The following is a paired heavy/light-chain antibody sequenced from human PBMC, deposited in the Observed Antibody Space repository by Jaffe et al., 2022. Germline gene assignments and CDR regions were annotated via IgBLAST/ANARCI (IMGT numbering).Light chain of an antibody. V-gene: IGKV2-28*01. CDR2: LAS. CDR3: VQALHRSFT. J-gene: IGKJ3*01. CDR1: QSLLHTNGYNY. Sequence: DIVLTQSPLSLPVTPGEPASISCRSSQSLLHTNGYNYLDWYLQRPGQSPQLLIYLASNRASGVPDRFSGSGSGTDFTLKISMVEAEDVGVYYCVQALHRSFTFGPGTTV.
Heavy chain of an antibody. D-gene: IGHD3-10*02. CDR3: AKGMFDGNAYYYFDH. V-gene: IGHV3-23*01. CDR2: ISGSGFNT. Sequence: EAQLLESGGGLVQPGESLRLSCEASGFRFDAYAISWVRRAPGKGLEWVAVISGSGFNTYYADSVEGRFTISRDDSKKTVYLQMTSLRAEDSAIYYCAKGMFDGNAYYYFDHWGQGSLITVSS. J-gene: IGHJ4*02. CDR1: GFRFDAYA.